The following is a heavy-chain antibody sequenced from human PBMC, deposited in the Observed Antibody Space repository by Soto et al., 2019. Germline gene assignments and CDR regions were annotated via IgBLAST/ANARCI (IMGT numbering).Heavy chain of an antibody. V-gene: IGHV3-48*02. Sequence: PGGSLRLSCAVSGFTFSPYSMNWVRQAPGKGLEWISYTSSGGDTIYYADSVRGRFTVSRDNTKNSLYLQMDSLRDEDTAVYYCARDRSTIYGVVTPIDYWGQGALVTVS. CDR1: GFTFSPYS. D-gene: IGHD3-3*01. CDR2: TSSGGDTI. J-gene: IGHJ4*02. CDR3: ARDRSTIYGVVTPIDY.